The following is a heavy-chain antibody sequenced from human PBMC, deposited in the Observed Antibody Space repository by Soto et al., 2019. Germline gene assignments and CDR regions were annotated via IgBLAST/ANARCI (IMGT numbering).Heavy chain of an antibody. Sequence: EVQLLESGGGLVQPGGSLRLSCAASGFTFSTYDMSWVRQAPGKGLEWVSTIGDSSDTTYYADSVKGRFTISRDNSKNTLYLQMNSLRVEDTAVYYCANQVGTAATYYFDYWGQGTLVTVSS. D-gene: IGHD2-15*01. J-gene: IGHJ4*02. CDR3: ANQVGTAATYYFDY. V-gene: IGHV3-23*01. CDR1: GFTFSTYD. CDR2: IGDSSDTT.